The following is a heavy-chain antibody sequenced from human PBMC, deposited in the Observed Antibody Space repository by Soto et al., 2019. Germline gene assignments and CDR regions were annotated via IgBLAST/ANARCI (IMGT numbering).Heavy chain of an antibody. Sequence: EVQLLESGGGLVQPGGSLRLSCAASGFTFSSYAMSWVRQAPGKGLEWVSAISGSGGSTYYADSVKGRFTISRDNSKNTLYLQMDSLRAEDTAVYYCAKVSYDFWSGYLNYWGQGTLVTVSS. CDR2: ISGSGGST. D-gene: IGHD3-3*01. CDR3: AKVSYDFWSGYLNY. J-gene: IGHJ4*02. CDR1: GFTFSSYA. V-gene: IGHV3-23*01.